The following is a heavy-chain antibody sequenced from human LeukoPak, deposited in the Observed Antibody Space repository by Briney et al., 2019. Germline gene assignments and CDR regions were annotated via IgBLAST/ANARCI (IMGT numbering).Heavy chain of an antibody. CDR1: GGSISSYY. CDR2: IYYSGST. V-gene: IGHV4-59*01. CDR3: ARGSRDGYNF. D-gene: IGHD5-24*01. J-gene: IGHJ4*02. Sequence: SETLSLTCTVSGGSISSYYWSWIRQPPGTGLEWIGYIYYSGSTNYNPSLKSRVTISVDTSKNQFSLKLSSVTAADTAVYYCARGSRDGYNFWGQGTLVTVSS.